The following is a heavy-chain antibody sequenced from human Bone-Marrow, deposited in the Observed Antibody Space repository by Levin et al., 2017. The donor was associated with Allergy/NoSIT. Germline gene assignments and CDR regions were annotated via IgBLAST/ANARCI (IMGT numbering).Heavy chain of an antibody. V-gene: IGHV1-3*01. CDR2: INAGNGKT. Sequence: ASVKVSCRLSGYTFPNFAIHWVRQAPGQSLEWVGWINAGNGKTKYSQTFQGRVTISRDTSASTAYMELSGLRSADTAVYYCATAVVETVTTEPEDWGQGTLVTVSS. D-gene: IGHD4-17*01. CDR1: GYTFPNFA. J-gene: IGHJ4*02. CDR3: ATAVVETVTTEPED.